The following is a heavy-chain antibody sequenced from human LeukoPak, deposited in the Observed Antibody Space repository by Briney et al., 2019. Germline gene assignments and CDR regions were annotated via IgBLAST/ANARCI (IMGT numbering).Heavy chain of an antibody. CDR3: ARDRGYSYGPSYFDY. Sequence: PSETLSLTCAVYGGSFSGYYWSWIRQPPGKGLEWIGEINHSGSTNYNPSLKGRVTISVDTSKNQFSLKLSSVTAADTAVYYCARDRGYSYGPSYFDYWGQGALVTVSS. D-gene: IGHD5-18*01. CDR1: GGSFSGYY. CDR2: INHSGST. V-gene: IGHV4-34*01. J-gene: IGHJ4*02.